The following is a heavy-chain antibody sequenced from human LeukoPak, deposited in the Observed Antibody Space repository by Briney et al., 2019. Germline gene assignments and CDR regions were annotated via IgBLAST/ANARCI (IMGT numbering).Heavy chain of an antibody. CDR1: GYTFTGYY. D-gene: IGHD4-17*01. J-gene: IGHJ4*02. V-gene: IGHV1-2*04. Sequence: GASVKVSCKASGYTFTGYYMHWVRQAPGQGLEWMGWINPNSGGTNYAQKFQGWVTMTRDTSISTAYMELSRLRSDDTAVYYCARPDYGDYGGFDYWGQGTLVTASS. CDR3: ARPDYGDYGGFDY. CDR2: INPNSGGT.